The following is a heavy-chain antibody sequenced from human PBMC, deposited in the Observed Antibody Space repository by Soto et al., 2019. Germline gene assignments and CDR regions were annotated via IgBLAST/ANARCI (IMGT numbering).Heavy chain of an antibody. CDR3: AKGGIAARPYYYYGMDV. CDR2: INPNSGGT. J-gene: IGHJ6*02. D-gene: IGHD6-6*01. CDR1: GYTFTGYY. Sequence: ASVKVSCKASGYTFTGYYMHWVRQAPGQGLEWMGWINPNSGGTNYAQKFQGRVTMTRDTSISTAYMELSRLRSDGTAVYYCAKGGIAARPYYYYGMDVWGQGTTVTVSS. V-gene: IGHV1-2*02.